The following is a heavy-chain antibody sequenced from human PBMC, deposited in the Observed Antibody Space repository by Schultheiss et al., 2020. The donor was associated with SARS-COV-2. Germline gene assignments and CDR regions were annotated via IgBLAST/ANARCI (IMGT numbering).Heavy chain of an antibody. Sequence: SETLSLTCTVSGGSISSGGYYWSWIRQHPGKGLEWIGYIYYSGSTYYNPSLKSLVTISVDTSKNQFSLKLSSVTAADTAVYYCARDRSGAAAEGIDYYYYGMDVWGQGTTVTVSS. D-gene: IGHD6-13*01. CDR3: ARDRSGAAAEGIDYYYYGMDV. V-gene: IGHV4-31*01. CDR2: IYYSGST. CDR1: GGSISSGGYY. J-gene: IGHJ6*02.